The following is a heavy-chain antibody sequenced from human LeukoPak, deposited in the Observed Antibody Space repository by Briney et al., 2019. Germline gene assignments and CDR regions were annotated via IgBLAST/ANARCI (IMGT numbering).Heavy chain of an antibody. CDR3: ARGFYSGSPPDY. V-gene: IGHV4-34*01. Sequence: PSETLSLTCAVYGGSFSGYYWSWIRQPPGKGLEWIGEINHSGSTNYNPSLKSRVTISVDTSKNQFSLKLSSVTAADTAVYYCARGFYSGSPPDYWGQGTLVTVSS. J-gene: IGHJ4*02. D-gene: IGHD1-26*01. CDR2: INHSGST. CDR1: GGSFSGYY.